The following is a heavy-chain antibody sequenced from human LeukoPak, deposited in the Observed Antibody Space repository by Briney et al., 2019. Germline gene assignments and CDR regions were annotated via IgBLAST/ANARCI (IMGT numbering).Heavy chain of an antibody. CDR3: ARAYGDPGEYFQH. Sequence: GGSLRLSCAASGFTFSSYWMSWVRQAPGKGLEWVANIKEDGGEKYYVDSAKGRFTISRDNTKNSLYLQKNSLRAEDTAVYYCARAYGDPGEYFQHWGQGTLVTVSS. D-gene: IGHD4-17*01. J-gene: IGHJ1*01. CDR1: GFTFSSYW. CDR2: IKEDGGEK. V-gene: IGHV3-7*04.